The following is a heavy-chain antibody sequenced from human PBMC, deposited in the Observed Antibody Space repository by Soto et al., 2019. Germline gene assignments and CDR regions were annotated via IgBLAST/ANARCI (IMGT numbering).Heavy chain of an antibody. Sequence: ASVKVSCKASGYTFTIDVMHWVRQAPGQRLEWMGWINAGNGNTKYSQNFQGRVTITRDTSASTAYMEVSSLRSENTAVYYCARGITSGHPQYFQHWGQGTLVTVSS. J-gene: IGHJ1*01. V-gene: IGHV1-3*01. CDR3: ARGITSGHPQYFQH. CDR2: INAGNGNT. D-gene: IGHD2-8*01. CDR1: GYTFTIDV.